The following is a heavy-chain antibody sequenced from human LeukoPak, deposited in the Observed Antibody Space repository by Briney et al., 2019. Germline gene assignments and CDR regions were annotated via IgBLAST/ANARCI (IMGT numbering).Heavy chain of an antibody. CDR2: ISGSGGET. D-gene: IGHD2-2*01. Sequence: GGSLRLSCAASGFSVTSNYMSWVRQAPGKGLEWVSGISGSGGETHYAESVKGRFTISGDNSKNTLYLQMNSLRVEDMAVYYCAKAGYCSSTSCSFDYWGQGTLVTVSS. V-gene: IGHV3-23*01. CDR1: GFSVTSNY. J-gene: IGHJ4*02. CDR3: AKAGYCSSTSCSFDY.